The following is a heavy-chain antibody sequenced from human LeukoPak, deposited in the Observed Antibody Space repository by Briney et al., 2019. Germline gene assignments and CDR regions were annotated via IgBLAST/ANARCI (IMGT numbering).Heavy chain of an antibody. V-gene: IGHV4-59*01. CDR3: ARGGFLDPFDP. CDR1: GDAISSYY. Sequence: SETLSLTCSVSGDAISSYYWSWIRQPPGKGLEWIGYIHYSGRTNYSPSLKSRVTISVDMSKNQFSLKLISVTAADTAIYYCARGGFLDPFDPWGQGTLVTVSS. CDR2: IHYSGRT. D-gene: IGHD1-1*01. J-gene: IGHJ5*02.